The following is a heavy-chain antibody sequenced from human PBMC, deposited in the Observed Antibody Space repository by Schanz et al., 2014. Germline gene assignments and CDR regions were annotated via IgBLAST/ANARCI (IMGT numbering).Heavy chain of an antibody. D-gene: IGHD3-10*01. CDR1: GGTFSRLT. Sequence: QVQLVQSGADVKKPGSSVRVSCKASGGTFSRLTFSWVRQAPGQGLEWMGRVIPILGVTHYAQKFQGRVTITADKSTTTAYMELNSLNSDDTAVYFCARDYFGSGSHYVFDHWGQGTLVTVSS. V-gene: IGHV1-69*08. J-gene: IGHJ4*02. CDR3: ARDYFGSGSHYVFDH. CDR2: VIPILGVT.